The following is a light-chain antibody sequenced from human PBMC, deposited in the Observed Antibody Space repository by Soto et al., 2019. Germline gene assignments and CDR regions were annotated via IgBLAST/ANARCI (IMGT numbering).Light chain of an antibody. Sequence: EVVLTQSPGTLSLSPGERATLSCRASQSVSSSYLAWYQQKPGQAPRFLIYGASSRATGIPDRFSGSGSGTDFTLTISRLEPEDFAVYYCQQYGSSPYTLGQGTKVDIK. CDR2: GAS. CDR3: QQYGSSPYT. CDR1: QSVSSSY. V-gene: IGKV3-20*01. J-gene: IGKJ2*01.